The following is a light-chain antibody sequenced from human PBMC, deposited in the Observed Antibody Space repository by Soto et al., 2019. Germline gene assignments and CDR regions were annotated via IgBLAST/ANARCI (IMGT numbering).Light chain of an antibody. V-gene: IGKV3-11*01. CDR1: QSVSSY. CDR3: QQRSSWSPLT. J-gene: IGKJ4*01. CDR2: DAV. Sequence: EIVLTQSPATLSLSPGERATLSCRASQSVSSYLAWYQQKPGQTPRLLIYDAVNRATGIPARFSGSGSGTDFTLTISSLEPEDFAVYYCQQRSSWSPLTFGGGTKVEIK.